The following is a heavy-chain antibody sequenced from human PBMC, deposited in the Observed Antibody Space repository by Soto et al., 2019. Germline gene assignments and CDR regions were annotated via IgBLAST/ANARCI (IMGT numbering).Heavy chain of an antibody. V-gene: IGHV1-69*12. CDR2: IMPMFGVT. CDR3: AGDGVTSSMSMPWMGYHYYGLDV. D-gene: IGHD2-2*01. Sequence: QVQLVQSGAEVKKPGSSVKVSCRASGGTFNSHTISWVRQAPGQGLEWMGGIMPMFGVTNYARKFQGRLTMTANESTTTAYMEVSSLTSDDTAVDYCAGDGVTSSMSMPWMGYHYYGLDVWGQGTTVIVSS. J-gene: IGHJ6*02. CDR1: GGTFNSHT.